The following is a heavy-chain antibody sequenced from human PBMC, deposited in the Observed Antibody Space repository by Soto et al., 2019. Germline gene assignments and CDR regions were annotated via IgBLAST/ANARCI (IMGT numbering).Heavy chain of an antibody. V-gene: IGHV4-39*07. CDR1: GGSITSGPYS. CDR2: FHYGEKT. J-gene: IGHJ4*02. Sequence: SETLSLTCTVSGGSITSGPYSWGWIRQPPGEGLEWIGTFHYGEKTYYNPSLGSRVTISVDTSKKQFSLKLSSVTAADTAVYFCARDRGYESSLGLYYWGQGTLVTVSS. D-gene: IGHD3-22*01. CDR3: ARDRGYESSLGLYY.